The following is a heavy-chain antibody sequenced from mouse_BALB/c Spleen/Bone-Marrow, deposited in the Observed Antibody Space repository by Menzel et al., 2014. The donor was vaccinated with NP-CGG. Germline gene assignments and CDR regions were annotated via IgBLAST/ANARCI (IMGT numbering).Heavy chain of an antibody. CDR3: ARLGYYGGFAY. CDR2: INPDSSTI. J-gene: IGHJ3*01. D-gene: IGHD2-3*01. Sequence: VHLQQSGGGLVQPGESLKLSCAASGFDFSGFWMGWVRQAPGKGLEWIGEINPDSSTINYTPSLKDRFIISRDNAKNTLYLQMSKVRSEDTALYYCARLGYYGGFAYWGQGTLVTVSA. CDR1: GFDFSGFW. V-gene: IGHV4-1*02.